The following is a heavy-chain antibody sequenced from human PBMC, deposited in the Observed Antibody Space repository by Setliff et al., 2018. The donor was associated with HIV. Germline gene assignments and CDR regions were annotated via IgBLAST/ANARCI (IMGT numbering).Heavy chain of an antibody. CDR2: IYPGDSDT. CDR1: GYSFTTYW. D-gene: IGHD4-4*01. Sequence: PGESLKISCKGSGYSFTTYWIAWVRQMPGKGLEWMGIIYPGDSDTTYSPSFQGQVTISADKSINTAYLQWSSLKASDTAIFYCARRSEVKQFFDYWGQGTLVTVSS. V-gene: IGHV5-51*01. CDR3: ARRSEVKQFFDY. J-gene: IGHJ4*02.